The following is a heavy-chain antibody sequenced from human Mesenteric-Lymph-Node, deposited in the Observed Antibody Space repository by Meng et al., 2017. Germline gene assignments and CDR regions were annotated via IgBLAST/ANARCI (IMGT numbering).Heavy chain of an antibody. CDR2: ISSNDDTT. J-gene: IGHJ4*02. CDR1: GLRLSNCG. D-gene: IGHD1-26*01. CDR3: ATSIVGAAIDY. V-gene: IGHV3-23*01. Sequence: GESLKISCAASGLRLSNCGMSWVRQIPGKGLEWVSAISSNDDTTYYADSVKGRFAVSRDNSKNTLYLQMNSLRAEDTAVYYCATSIVGAAIDYWGQGTLVTVSS.